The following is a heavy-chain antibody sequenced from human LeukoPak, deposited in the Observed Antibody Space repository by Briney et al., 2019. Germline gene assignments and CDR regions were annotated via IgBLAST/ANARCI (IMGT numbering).Heavy chain of an antibody. J-gene: IGHJ6*03. CDR3: ARQSYCAGDCYSGYMDV. CDR1: GFTFSDHF. Sequence: GGSLRLSCAAFGFTFSDHFMHWVRQAPGKGLEWVGRIRNKAQKYTTEYAAAVKGRFTISRDDSKKSLYLQLNSLKTEDTAVYYCARQSYCAGDCYSGYMDVWGTGTTVTVSS. CDR2: IRNKAQKYTT. D-gene: IGHD2-21*02. V-gene: IGHV3-72*01.